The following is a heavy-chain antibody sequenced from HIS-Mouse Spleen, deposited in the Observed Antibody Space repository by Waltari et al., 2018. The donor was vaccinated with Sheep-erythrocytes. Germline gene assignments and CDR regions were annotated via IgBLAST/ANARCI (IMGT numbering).Heavy chain of an antibody. CDR3: ARDGDPDYWYFDL. J-gene: IGHJ2*01. V-gene: IGHV3-30*04. CDR2: ISYDGSNK. CDR1: GFTFRSYA. D-gene: IGHD7-27*01. Sequence: QVQLVESGGGVVQPGRSLSLSCAASGFTFRSYAMHWVRQAPGKGLEWVAVISYDGSNKYYADSVKGRFTISRDNSKNTLYLQMNSLRAEDTAVYYCARDGDPDYWYFDLWGRGTLVTVSS.